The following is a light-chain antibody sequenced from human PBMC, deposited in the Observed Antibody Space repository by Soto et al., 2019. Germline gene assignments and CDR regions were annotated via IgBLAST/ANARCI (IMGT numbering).Light chain of an antibody. CDR2: SAS. Sequence: IVLTQSPATLSVSPGERATLSCRASQSVNSNLAWYQQKPGQAPRLLIYSASTRATGIPARFSGSGSGTEFTLTISSLQSEDFAVYYCQHHSNWPPLTFGGGTKVEI. CDR1: QSVNSN. V-gene: IGKV3-15*01. J-gene: IGKJ4*01. CDR3: QHHSNWPPLT.